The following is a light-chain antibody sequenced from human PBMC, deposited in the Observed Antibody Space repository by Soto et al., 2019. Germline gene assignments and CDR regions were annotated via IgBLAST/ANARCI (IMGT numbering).Light chain of an antibody. CDR3: QQYTTYYS. Sequence: DIQMTQSPSTLSASVGDRVTITCRASQSISNWLAWYQQKPGKAPELLIYKASRLQSGVPSRFSGSGSETEFTLTIDSLQPDDSATYYCQQYTTYYSFGQGTKLEL. CDR1: QSISNW. J-gene: IGKJ2*03. V-gene: IGKV1-5*03. CDR2: KAS.